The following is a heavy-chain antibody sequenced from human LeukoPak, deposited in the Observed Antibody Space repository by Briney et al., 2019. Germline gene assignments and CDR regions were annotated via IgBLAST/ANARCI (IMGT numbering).Heavy chain of an antibody. D-gene: IGHD3-22*01. CDR1: GFTFSNAW. CDR3: ATGNRYYDSSGYYPYYYDY. J-gene: IGHJ4*02. V-gene: IGHV3-15*01. CDR2: TKSKTDDGAI. Sequence: PGGSLRLSCVASGFTFSNAWMTWVRQAPGKGLEWVGRTKSKTDDGAIDYAAPVKGRFTISRDDSKNTLYLNTNSLKTEDTAVYYCATGNRYYDSSGYYPYYYDYWGQGTLVTVSS.